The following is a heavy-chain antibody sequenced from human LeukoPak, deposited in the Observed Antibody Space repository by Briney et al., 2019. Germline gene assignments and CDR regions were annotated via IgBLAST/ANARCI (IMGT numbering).Heavy chain of an antibody. J-gene: IGHJ4*02. V-gene: IGHV4-34*01. CDR3: ARVHGDFYFDY. CDR1: GGSFSGYY. D-gene: IGHD4-17*01. Sequence: SETLSLTCAVSGGSFSGYYWSWIRQPPGKGLEWIGEINHSGNTNYNPSLKSRVTISVDTSKNQFSLKLSSVTAADTAVYYCARVHGDFYFDYWGQGTLVTVSS. CDR2: INHSGNT.